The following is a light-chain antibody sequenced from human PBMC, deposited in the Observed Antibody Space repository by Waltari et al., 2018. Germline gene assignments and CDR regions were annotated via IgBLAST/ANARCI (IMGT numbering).Light chain of an antibody. CDR1: QTVGSSS. CDR3: QQHGTLPAT. J-gene: IGKJ1*01. CDR2: RAS. V-gene: IGKV3-20*01. Sequence: EIVLTQSPGTASLSPGERVTLSCSASQTVGSSSLAWYQPKPGQAPRLVIYRASRRATGIPDRFSGSGSGTDFSLTISRLEPEDFAVYYCQQHGTLPATFGQGTKVEIK.